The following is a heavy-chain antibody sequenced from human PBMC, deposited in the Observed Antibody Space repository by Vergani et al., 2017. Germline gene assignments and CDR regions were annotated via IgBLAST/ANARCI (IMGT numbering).Heavy chain of an antibody. CDR2: IDHTGRP. J-gene: IGHJ6*03. Sequence: QVQLQQWGGGLLKPSETLSLTCVVNGGSFTSYHWTWIRQSPGEGLEWVCDIDHTGRPDYNPSLKSRLTMSVVKSRNQFSLTLNSVTATDTAIYFCARVNTETNGHLYYYYYMDVWGQGTAVTVS. CDR3: ARVNTETNGHLYYYYYMDV. CDR1: GGSFTSYH. D-gene: IGHD4-11*01. V-gene: IGHV4-34*01.